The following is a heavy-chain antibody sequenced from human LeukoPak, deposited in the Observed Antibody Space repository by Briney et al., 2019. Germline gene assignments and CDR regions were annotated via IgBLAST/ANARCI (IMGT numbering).Heavy chain of an antibody. Sequence: SQTLSLTCVVFGDSVSSKNGAWNWIRQSPSGGLEWLGRTYYRSKWYNDYAESMEGRMTISQDTSKNQYSLHLNSVTPDDTAVYYCARDFGTTGWHTFDYWGQGTLVTVSS. V-gene: IGHV6-1*01. CDR1: GDSVSSKNGA. D-gene: IGHD6-19*01. J-gene: IGHJ4*02. CDR2: TYYRSKWYN. CDR3: ARDFGTTGWHTFDY.